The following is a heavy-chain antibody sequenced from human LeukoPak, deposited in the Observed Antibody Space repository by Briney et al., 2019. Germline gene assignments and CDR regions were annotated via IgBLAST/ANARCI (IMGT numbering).Heavy chain of an antibody. CDR1: GDYITTTNYY. D-gene: IGHD3-9*01. CDR3: ARRSRLYKHETTGYHDS. Sequence: SETLSLTCNVSGDYITTTNYYWAWIRQPPGKGLEWIASIFYSGNTYYNPSLKSRVIISMGTSRKQISLKLTSVTATDTALYYCARRSRLYKHETTGYHDSWGQGTLVTVSS. J-gene: IGHJ4*02. V-gene: IGHV4-39*01. CDR2: IFYSGNT.